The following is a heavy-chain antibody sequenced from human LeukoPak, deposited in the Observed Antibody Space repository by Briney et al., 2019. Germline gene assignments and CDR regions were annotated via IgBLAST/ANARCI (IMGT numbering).Heavy chain of an antibody. Sequence: GASVKVSCKASGNSFHTYGISWLRQAPGQGLEWMGWINVNTKYARKFQGRVTMTTDTSTSTAYMELRSLRSDDTAVYFCARAPRCNTESCNSWFDPWGQGTLVTVSS. D-gene: IGHD2/OR15-2a*01. CDR2: INVNT. J-gene: IGHJ5*02. CDR1: GNSFHTYG. CDR3: ARAPRCNTESCNSWFDP. V-gene: IGHV1-18*01.